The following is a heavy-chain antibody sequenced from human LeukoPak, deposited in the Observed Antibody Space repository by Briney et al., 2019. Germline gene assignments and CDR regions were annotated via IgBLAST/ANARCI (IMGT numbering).Heavy chain of an antibody. CDR3: AREYYDFWSGYYYYYGMDV. J-gene: IGHJ6*02. CDR1: GFTFSSYW. V-gene: IGHV3-7*01. Sequence: GGSLRLSCAASGFTFSSYWMNWVRQAPGKGLEWVANIKQDGSEKYYVDSVKGRFTISRDNAKNSLYLQMNSLRREDTAMYYCAREYYDFWSGYYYYYGMDVWGQGTTVTVSS. D-gene: IGHD3-3*01. CDR2: IKQDGSEK.